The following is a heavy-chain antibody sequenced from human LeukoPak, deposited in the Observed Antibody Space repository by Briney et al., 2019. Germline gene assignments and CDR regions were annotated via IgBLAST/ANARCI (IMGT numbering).Heavy chain of an antibody. Sequence: GGSLRLSCAASGFTFSTYGSHWVRQAPGKGLEWVANIKQDGSEKYYVDSVKGRFTISRDNAKNSLYLQMNSLRAEDTAVYYCARGLLPEHYWGQGTLVTVSS. CDR2: IKQDGSEK. CDR3: ARGLLPEHY. V-gene: IGHV3-7*01. CDR1: GFTFSTYG. J-gene: IGHJ4*02.